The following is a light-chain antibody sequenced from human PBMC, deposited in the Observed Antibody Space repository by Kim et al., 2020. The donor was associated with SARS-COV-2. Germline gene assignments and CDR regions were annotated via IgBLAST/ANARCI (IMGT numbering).Light chain of an antibody. Sequence: DIQMTQSPSSLSASVGDRVTITCRASQGIRDDLSWYRQKPGKAPERLISTASRLQSGVTSRFSGSGSETEFTLTISSLQPEDFATYFCLQHNTYPPTFGQGTKVDIK. CDR1: QGIRDD. CDR3: LQHNTYPPT. J-gene: IGKJ1*01. CDR2: TAS. V-gene: IGKV1-17*01.